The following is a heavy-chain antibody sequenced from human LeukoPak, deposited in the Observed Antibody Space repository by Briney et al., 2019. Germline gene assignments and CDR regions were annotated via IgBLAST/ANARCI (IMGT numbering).Heavy chain of an antibody. V-gene: IGHV4-34*01. CDR2: INHSGST. CDR1: GGSFSGYY. J-gene: IGHJ4*02. D-gene: IGHD3-3*01. Sequence: SETLSLTCAVYGGSFSGYYWSWIRQPPGKGLEWIGEINHSGSTNYNPSLKSRVTISVDTSKNQFSLKLSSVTSADTAVYYCARGPYYDFWSGYYWGAFYYWGQGTLVTVSS. CDR3: ARGPYYDFWSGYYWGAFYY.